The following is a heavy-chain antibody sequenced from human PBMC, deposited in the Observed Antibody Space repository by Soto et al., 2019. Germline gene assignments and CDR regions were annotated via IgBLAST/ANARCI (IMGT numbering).Heavy chain of an antibody. V-gene: IGHV4-31*03. CDR3: ARMGERGLHLGGDFDY. D-gene: IGHD3-16*01. CDR2: SYYSGST. J-gene: IGHJ4*02. CDR1: GASIGSGGYY. Sequence: QVQLQESGPGLVRPSQTLSLTCSVTGASIGSGGYYWSWIRHLPGKGLEWIGYSYYSGSTYYRPSLKSRVPMSVDTSTNQFSLKLSSVTAADTAVYYCARMGERGLHLGGDFDYWGQGTQVTVSS.